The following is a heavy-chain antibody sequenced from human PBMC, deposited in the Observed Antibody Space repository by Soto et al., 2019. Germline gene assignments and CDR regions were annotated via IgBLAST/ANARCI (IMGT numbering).Heavy chain of an antibody. CDR1: GFTFSSYG. CDR2: IWYDGSNK. V-gene: IGHV3-33*01. Sequence: GGSLRLSCAASGFTFSSYGMHWVRQAPGKGLEWVAVIWYDGSNKYYADSVKGRFTISRDNSKNTLYLQMNSLRAEDTAVYYCARPRIQLWDDAFDIWGQGTMVTVSS. J-gene: IGHJ3*02. D-gene: IGHD5-18*01. CDR3: ARPRIQLWDDAFDI.